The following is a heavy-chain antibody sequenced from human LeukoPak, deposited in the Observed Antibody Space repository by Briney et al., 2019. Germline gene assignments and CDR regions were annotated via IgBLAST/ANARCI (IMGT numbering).Heavy chain of an antibody. CDR2: MNPNSGNT. J-gene: IGHJ4*02. D-gene: IGHD4-11*01. CDR3: ARGGTVTTYTDFDY. Sequence: ASVKVSCKASGYTFTSYDINWVRQAPGQGLEWMGWMNPNSGNTDYAQKFQGRVTMTRNTSISTAYMELSSLRSEDTAVYYCARGGTVTTYTDFDYWGQGTLVTVSS. V-gene: IGHV1-8*01. CDR1: GYTFTSYD.